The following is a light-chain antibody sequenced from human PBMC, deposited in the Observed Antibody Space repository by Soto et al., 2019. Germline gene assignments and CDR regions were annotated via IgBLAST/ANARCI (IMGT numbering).Light chain of an antibody. CDR2: DVS. Sequence: QSVLTQPPSVSGSPGQSVTISCTGTSSDVGAYDRVSWYQQPPGTAPRVIIYDVSNRPSGVPGRFSGSKSGNTASLTISGLLPEDEDEYYCRSVTTWTTLVFGGGTKLTVL. V-gene: IGLV2-18*02. J-gene: IGLJ2*01. CDR3: RSVTTWTTLV. CDR1: SSDVGAYDR.